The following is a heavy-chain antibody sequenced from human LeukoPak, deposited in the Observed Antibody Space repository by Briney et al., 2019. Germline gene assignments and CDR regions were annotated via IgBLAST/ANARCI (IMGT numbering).Heavy chain of an antibody. J-gene: IGHJ5*02. CDR1: GGSIRSYY. V-gene: IGHV4-59*01. CDR2: IYYTGST. D-gene: IGHD3-22*01. Sequence: SETLSLTCTVSGGSIRSYYWSWIRQPPGKGLEWIGYIYYTGSTNYNPSLKSRVTISVDTSKNQFSLTLSSVPAADTAVYYCAREGSSGYYFNWFDPWGQGTLVTVSS. CDR3: AREGSSGYYFNWFDP.